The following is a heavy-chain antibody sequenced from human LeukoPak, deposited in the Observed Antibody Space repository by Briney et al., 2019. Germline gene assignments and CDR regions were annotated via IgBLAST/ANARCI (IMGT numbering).Heavy chain of an antibody. J-gene: IGHJ4*02. CDR2: ISAHNGIT. V-gene: IGHV1-18*01. D-gene: IGHD3-22*01. CDR1: GYTFTSYG. Sequence: ASVKVSCKASGYTFTSYGISWVRQAPGQGLEWMGWISAHNGITNYAQKLQGRVTMTTDTSTSTAYLELRSLRSDDTAEYFCARDGSYYDSNDYYSAFDYWGQGTLVTVSS. CDR3: ARDGSYYDSNDYYSAFDY.